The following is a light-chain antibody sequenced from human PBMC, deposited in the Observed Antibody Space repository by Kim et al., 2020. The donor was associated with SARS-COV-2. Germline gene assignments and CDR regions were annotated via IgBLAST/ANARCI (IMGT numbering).Light chain of an antibody. J-gene: IGLJ2*01. CDR3: QVWDSSSDHRVV. CDR1: SIGSKS. V-gene: IGLV3-21*04. Sequence: PGKTARISCGGNSIGSKSVHWYQQKSGQAPVLVMSYDRDRPSGIPELFSGFNSGNTATLIISRVEAGDEADYYCQVWDSSSDHRVVFGGGTQLTVL. CDR2: YDR.